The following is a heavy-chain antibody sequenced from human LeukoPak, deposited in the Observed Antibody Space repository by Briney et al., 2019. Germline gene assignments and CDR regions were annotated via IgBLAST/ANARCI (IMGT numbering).Heavy chain of an antibody. Sequence: GSLRLSCASSGFTFNDYYMSWIRQAPGKGLEWVSYIGSSGSPIYYADSVKGRFTISRDNGKNSLYLQMNSLRAEDTAIYYCAIDQKVFSGTYYHYMDVWGKGTTVIVS. D-gene: IGHD1-7*01. CDR1: GFTFNDYY. J-gene: IGHJ6*03. CDR3: AIDQKVFSGTYYHYMDV. CDR2: IGSSGSPI. V-gene: IGHV3-11*01.